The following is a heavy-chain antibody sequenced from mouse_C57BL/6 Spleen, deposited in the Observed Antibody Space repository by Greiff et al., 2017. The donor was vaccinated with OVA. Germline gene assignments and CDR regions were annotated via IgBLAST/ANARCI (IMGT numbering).Heavy chain of an antibody. V-gene: IGHV1-9*01. CDR3: ASYGSSYGY. D-gene: IGHD1-1*01. J-gene: IGHJ2*01. Sequence: QVQLQQSGAELMKPGASVKLSCKATGYTFTGYWIEWVKQRPGHGLEWIGEILPGSGSTNYNEKFKGKATFTADTSSNTAYMQLGSLTTEDSAIYYCASYGSSYGYWGQGTTLTVSS. CDR1: GYTFTGYW. CDR2: ILPGSGST.